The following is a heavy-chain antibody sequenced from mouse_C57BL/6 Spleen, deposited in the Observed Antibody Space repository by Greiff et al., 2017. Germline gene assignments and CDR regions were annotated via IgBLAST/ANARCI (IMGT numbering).Heavy chain of an antibody. J-gene: IGHJ4*01. CDR2: ISSGGSYT. V-gene: IGHV5-6*01. D-gene: IGHD2-1*01. CDR3: ARHGNYESAMDY. Sequence: VHVKQSGGDLVKPGGSLKLSCAASGFTFSSYGMSWVRQTPDKRLEWVATISSGGSYTYYPDSVKGRFTISRDNAKNTLYLQMSSLKSEDTAMYYCARHGNYESAMDYWGQGTSVTVSS. CDR1: GFTFSSYG.